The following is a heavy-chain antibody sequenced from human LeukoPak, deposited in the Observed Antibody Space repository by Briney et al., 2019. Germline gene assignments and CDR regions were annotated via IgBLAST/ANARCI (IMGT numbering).Heavy chain of an antibody. CDR2: INHSGST. V-gene: IGHV4-34*01. J-gene: IGHJ3*02. CDR1: GGSFSGYY. Sequence: PSETLSLTCAVYGGSFSGYYWSWIRQPPGKGLEWIGEINHSGSTNYNPSLKSRVTMSVDTSKNQFSLKLSSVTAADTAVYYCAREEQYSSSWYIGAFDIWGQGTMVTVSS. D-gene: IGHD6-13*01. CDR3: AREEQYSSSWYIGAFDI.